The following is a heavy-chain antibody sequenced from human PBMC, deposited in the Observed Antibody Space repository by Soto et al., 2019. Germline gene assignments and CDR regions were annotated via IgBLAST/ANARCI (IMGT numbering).Heavy chain of an antibody. CDR2: VQMSGTT. CDR1: GASVRSYN. D-gene: IGHD1-1*01. Sequence: PAGTLSLTCAVSGASVRSYNRSWIRQAAGKGLEWIGRVQMSGTTNYNPSLKTRVTMSLDTSKNEVSLKMTSVTAADTAVYFCAKDRSTMGWFDPWSQGTLVTVSS. J-gene: IGHJ5*02. V-gene: IGHV4-4*07. CDR3: AKDRSTMGWFDP.